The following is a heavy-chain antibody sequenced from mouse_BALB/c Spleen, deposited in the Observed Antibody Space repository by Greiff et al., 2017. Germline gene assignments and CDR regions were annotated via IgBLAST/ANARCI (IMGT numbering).Heavy chain of an antibody. Sequence: DVQLQESGPGLVKPSQSLSLTCTVTGYSITSDYAWNWIRQFPGNILEWMGYISYSGSTSYNPSLKGRISITRDTSKSKFFLQLNSVTTEDTATYYCARSYGNYYAWFAYWGQGTLVTVSA. CDR2: ISYSGST. CDR1: GYSITSDYA. CDR3: ARSYGNYYAWFAY. J-gene: IGHJ3*01. D-gene: IGHD2-1*01. V-gene: IGHV3-2*02.